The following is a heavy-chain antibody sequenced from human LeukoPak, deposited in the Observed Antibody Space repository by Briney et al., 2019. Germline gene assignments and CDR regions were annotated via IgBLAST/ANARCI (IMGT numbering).Heavy chain of an antibody. Sequence: VASVNVSCKASGYTFTSYGINLVRQATGHGLEWMGWMNPNSGNTGYAQKFQGRVTMTRNTSISTAYMELSSLRSEDTAVYYCARGATITPDYWGQGTLVTVSS. J-gene: IGHJ4*02. CDR1: GYTFTSYG. CDR3: ARGATITPDY. D-gene: IGHD5-24*01. V-gene: IGHV1-8*01. CDR2: MNPNSGNT.